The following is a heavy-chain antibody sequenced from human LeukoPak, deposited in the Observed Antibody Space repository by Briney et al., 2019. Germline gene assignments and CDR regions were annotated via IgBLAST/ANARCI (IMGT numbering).Heavy chain of an antibody. CDR2: ISWNSGSI. D-gene: IGHD6-13*01. CDR3: AKATLISSSWYYGMDV. Sequence: GRSLRLSCAASGFTFDDYAMPWVRQAPGKGLEWVAGISWNSGSIGYANSVKGRFTISRDNAKNSLYLQMNSLRAEDTALYYCAKATLISSSWYYGMDVWGQGTTVTVSS. V-gene: IGHV3-9*01. J-gene: IGHJ6*02. CDR1: GFTFDDYA.